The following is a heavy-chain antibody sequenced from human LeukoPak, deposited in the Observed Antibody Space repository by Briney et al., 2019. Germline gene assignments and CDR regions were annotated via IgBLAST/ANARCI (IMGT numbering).Heavy chain of an antibody. D-gene: IGHD1-26*01. CDR2: SSAYKGKT. CDR1: GYTLTSYV. CDR3: ASRVRSSGSAWYFDL. Sequence: GASVKVSCKASGYTLTSYVTSWVRQAPGQGLEWMGWSSAYKGKTNNAQKLQGRVTMITDTSTSTAYMELRSLRSDDTAVYYCASRVRSSGSAWYFDLWGRGTLVTVSS. V-gene: IGHV1-18*01. J-gene: IGHJ2*01.